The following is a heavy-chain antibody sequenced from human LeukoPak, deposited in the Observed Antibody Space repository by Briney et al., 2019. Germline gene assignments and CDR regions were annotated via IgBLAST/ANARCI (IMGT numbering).Heavy chain of an antibody. J-gene: IGHJ4*02. CDR3: ARSNSFAMGY. CDR1: GFTEFTFSGYA. D-gene: IGHD2/OR15-2a*01. CDR2: IYSGGST. V-gene: IGHV3-53*01. Sequence: GGSLRLSCAASGFTEFTFSGYALSWARQAPGKGLEWASVIYSGGSTYYADSVKGRCTISRDNSKNTLYLQMNSLRAEDTAVYYCARSNSFAMGYWGQGTLVTVSS.